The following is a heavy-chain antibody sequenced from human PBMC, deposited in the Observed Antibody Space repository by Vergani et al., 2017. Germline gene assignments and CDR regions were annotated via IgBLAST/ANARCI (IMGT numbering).Heavy chain of an antibody. CDR3: ASCSSTSCYGAAFDI. CDR1: GFTFSSYS. Sequence: DVHLAESGGGFFQPGGSLSLSCAASGFTFSSYSMNWVRQAPGKGLEWVSSISSSSSYIYYADSVKGRFTISRDNAKNSLYLQMNSLRAEDTAVYYCASCSSTSCYGAAFDIWGQGTMVTVSS. D-gene: IGHD2-2*01. J-gene: IGHJ3*02. CDR2: ISSSSSYI. V-gene: IGHV3-21*01.